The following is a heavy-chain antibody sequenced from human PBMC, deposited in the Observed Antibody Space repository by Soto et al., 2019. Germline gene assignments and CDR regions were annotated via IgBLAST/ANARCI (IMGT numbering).Heavy chain of an antibody. D-gene: IGHD2-2*03. V-gene: IGHV1-2*02. J-gene: IGHJ6*02. CDR3: ARVENGYCSSTSCSDHYYYYYGMDV. Sequence: GASVKVSCKASGYTFTGYYMHWVRQAPGQGLEWMGWINPNSGGTNYAQKFQGRVTMTRDTSISTAYMELSRLRSDDTAVYYCARVENGYCSSTSCSDHYYYYYGMDVWGQGTTVTVSS. CDR2: INPNSGGT. CDR1: GYTFTGYY.